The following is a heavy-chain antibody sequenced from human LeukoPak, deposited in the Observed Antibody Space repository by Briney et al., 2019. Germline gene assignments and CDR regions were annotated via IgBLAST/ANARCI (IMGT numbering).Heavy chain of an antibody. V-gene: IGHV4-34*01. CDR3: ARALSPQQLVPFDY. Sequence: PSETLSLTCAVYGGSFSGYYWSWIRQPPGKGLEWIGEINHSGSTNYNPSLKSRVTISVDTSKNQFSLKLSSVTAADTAVYYCARALSPQQLVPFDYWGQGTLVTVSS. CDR1: GGSFSGYY. D-gene: IGHD6-13*01. CDR2: INHSGST. J-gene: IGHJ4*02.